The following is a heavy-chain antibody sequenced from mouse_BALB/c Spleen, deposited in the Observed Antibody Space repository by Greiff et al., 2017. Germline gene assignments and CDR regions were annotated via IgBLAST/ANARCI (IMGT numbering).Heavy chain of an antibody. Sequence: QVQLQQSGAELVRPGSSVKISCKASGYAFSSYWMNWVKQRPGQGLEWIGQIYPGDGDTNYNGKFKGKATLTADKSSSTAYMQLSSLTSEDSAVYFCASALLRYAMDYWGQGTSVTVSS. V-gene: IGHV1-80*01. CDR3: ASALLRYAMDY. CDR2: IYPGDGDT. J-gene: IGHJ4*01. D-gene: IGHD2-10*01. CDR1: GYAFSSYW.